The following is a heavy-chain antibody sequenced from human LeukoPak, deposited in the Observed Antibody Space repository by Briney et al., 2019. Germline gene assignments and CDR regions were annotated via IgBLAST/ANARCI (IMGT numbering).Heavy chain of an antibody. J-gene: IGHJ4*02. CDR1: GASITSYY. D-gene: IGHD3-9*01. V-gene: IGHV4-59*08. CDR3: ARHPPYYDILTGYRERPPNIFFDY. Sequence: PSETLSLTCTVSGASITSYYWSWIRQSPGKGLEWIGYIYHTGSRNSNPSLKSRVTMSIDTSKSLFSLKLSPVTAADTAVYYCARHPPYYDILTGYRERPPNIFFDYWGQGTLVTVSS. CDR2: IYHTGSR.